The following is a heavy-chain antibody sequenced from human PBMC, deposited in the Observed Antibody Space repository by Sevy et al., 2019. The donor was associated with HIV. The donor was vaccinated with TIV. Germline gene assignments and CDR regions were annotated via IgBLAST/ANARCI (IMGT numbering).Heavy chain of an antibody. V-gene: IGHV3-64*02. Sequence: GGSLRLSCAASGFSFSSYALHWVRQAPGKGLEYVSAISSNGGSTYYADSVKGRFTISRDNSKNTLYLQMGSLRAEDMAVYYWGGEGVGGYSYSLDYWGQGTLVTVSS. J-gene: IGHJ4*02. D-gene: IGHD5-18*01. CDR3: GGEGVGGYSYSLDY. CDR2: ISSNGGST. CDR1: GFSFSSYA.